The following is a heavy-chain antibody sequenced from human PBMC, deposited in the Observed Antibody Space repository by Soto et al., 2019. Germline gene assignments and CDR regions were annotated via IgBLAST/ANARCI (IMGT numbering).Heavy chain of an antibody. V-gene: IGHV2-5*02. Sequence: KSGPTLVNPTQTLTLTCTFSGFSLSTSGVGVGWIRQPPGKALEWLELIYWDDDKRYSPSLKSRLTITKDTSKNQVVLTMTNMDPVDTATYYCAHRSYSSSWYGYNWFDPWGQGTLVTVSS. J-gene: IGHJ5*02. CDR2: IYWDDDK. CDR1: GFSLSTSGVG. CDR3: AHRSYSSSWYGYNWFDP. D-gene: IGHD6-13*01.